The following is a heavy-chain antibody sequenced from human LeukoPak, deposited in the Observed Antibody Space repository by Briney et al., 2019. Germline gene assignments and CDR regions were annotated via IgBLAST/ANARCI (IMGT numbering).Heavy chain of an antibody. D-gene: IGHD6-19*01. CDR2: IYYSGTT. CDR1: GGSFSGYY. J-gene: IGHJ6*02. CDR3: ARHSSGWSSDGMDV. V-gene: IGHV4-39*01. Sequence: PSETLSLTCAVYGGSFSGYYWGWIRQPPGKGLEWIGSIYYSGTTYDNLSLKSRVTMSVDTSKNQFSLKLSSVTAADTAVYYCARHSSGWSSDGMDVWGQGTTVTVSS.